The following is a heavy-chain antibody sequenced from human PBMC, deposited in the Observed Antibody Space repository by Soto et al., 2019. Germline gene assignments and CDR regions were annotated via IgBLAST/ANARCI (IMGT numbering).Heavy chain of an antibody. Sequence: QAQLVQSGAEVKKPGASIKISCKTSGYTFSDHYIHWLRQAPGQGLEWMGRIIPNTVGTNYAQKFQDRITLTRDTAISTAYIELTRLTSDDSATYFCPIDGLGRTTAFDYWGQGTLVTVSS. CDR1: GYTFSDHY. J-gene: IGHJ4*02. V-gene: IGHV1-2*06. CDR3: PIDGLGRTTAFDY. D-gene: IGHD2-2*01. CDR2: IIPNTVGT.